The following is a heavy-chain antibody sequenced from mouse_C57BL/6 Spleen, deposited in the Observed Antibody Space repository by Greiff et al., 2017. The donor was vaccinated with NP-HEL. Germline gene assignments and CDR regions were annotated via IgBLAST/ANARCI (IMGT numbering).Heavy chain of an antibody. CDR1: GYTFTSYW. CDR3: AREGYGSSPYWYFDV. J-gene: IGHJ1*03. CDR2: IDPSDSET. Sequence: QVQLQQPGAELVRPGSSVKLSCKASGYTFTSYWMHWVKQRPIQGLEWIGNIDPSDSETHYNQKFKDKATLTVDKSSSTAYMQLSSLTSEDSAVYYCAREGYGSSPYWYFDVWGTGTTVTVSS. D-gene: IGHD1-1*01. V-gene: IGHV1-52*01.